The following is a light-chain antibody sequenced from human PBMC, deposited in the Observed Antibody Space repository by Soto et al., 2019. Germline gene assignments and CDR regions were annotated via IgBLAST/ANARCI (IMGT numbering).Light chain of an antibody. CDR1: SSDVGSYNL. Sequence: QSVLTQPASVSGSPGQSITISGTGTSSDVGSYNLVSWYQQHPGKAPKLMIYEGSKRPSGVSNRFSGSKSGNTASLTISGLQAEDEADYYCCSYAGSSTFLFVFGTGTKVTVL. J-gene: IGLJ1*01. CDR3: CSYAGSSTFLFV. CDR2: EGS. V-gene: IGLV2-23*03.